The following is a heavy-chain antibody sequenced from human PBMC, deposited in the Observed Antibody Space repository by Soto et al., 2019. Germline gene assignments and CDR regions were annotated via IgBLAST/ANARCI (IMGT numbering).Heavy chain of an antibody. Sequence: EVQLVESGEDLVQPGGSLRLSCAASGFTFSTYDMHWVRQPTGKGLEWVSAIGTAGDTYYAGSVKGRFTISRENAKKSSYLQMNSLRAGDTAVYYCVRAGYYYYMDVWGKGTTVTVSS. V-gene: IGHV3-13*01. J-gene: IGHJ6*03. CDR1: GFTFSTYD. CDR2: IGTAGDT. CDR3: VRAGYYYYMDV.